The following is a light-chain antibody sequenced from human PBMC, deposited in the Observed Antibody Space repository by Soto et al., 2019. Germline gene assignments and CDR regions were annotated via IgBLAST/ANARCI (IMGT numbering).Light chain of an antibody. J-gene: IGKJ1*01. CDR3: QKYNSAPWT. CDR1: QGISNY. CDR2: AAS. Sequence: DIQMTQSPSSLSASVGDRVTITRRASQGISNYLAWYQQKPGKVPKLLIYAASTLQSGVPSRFSGSGSGTYFTLTISSLQPEDVAAYYCQKYNSAPWTFGQGTKVDIK. V-gene: IGKV1-27*01.